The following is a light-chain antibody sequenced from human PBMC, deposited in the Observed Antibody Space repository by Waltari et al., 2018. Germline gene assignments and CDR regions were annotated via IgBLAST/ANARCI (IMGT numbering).Light chain of an antibody. CDR2: AVT. J-gene: IGLJ1*01. V-gene: IGLV2-8*01. CDR3: SSYAGNYIYV. Sequence: QSALTQPPSASGSPGQSVTISCTGTSGDIGTYDHVSWYQQHPGKAPKVIVYAVTKRPSGVPDRFSGSKSGDTAFLTVYGLHAEDEADYYCSSYAGNYIYVFGTGTEVTVL. CDR1: SGDIGTYDH.